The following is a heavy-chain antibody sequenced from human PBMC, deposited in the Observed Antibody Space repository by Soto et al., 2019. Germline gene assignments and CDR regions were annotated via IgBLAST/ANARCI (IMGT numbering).Heavy chain of an antibody. D-gene: IGHD2-21*02. CDR2: ITSTSTYI. V-gene: IGHV3-21*01. CDR3: AGDGARDRGDKGFDY. Sequence: EVQLVESGGGLVKPGGSLRLSCAASGFTFSSYTMHWVRQAPGKGLEWVASITSTSTYIYYTDSLKGRFTISRDNAKNSLYLQMNSLGPGDTAVYYCAGDGARDRGDKGFDYWGQGTVVTVSS. J-gene: IGHJ4*02. CDR1: GFTFSSYT.